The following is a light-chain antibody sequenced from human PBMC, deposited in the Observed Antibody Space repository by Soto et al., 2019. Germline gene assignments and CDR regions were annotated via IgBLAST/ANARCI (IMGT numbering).Light chain of an antibody. Sequence: FMLTQPHSASESPGKTVTISCTRRGGSIASNYVQWYQQRPGSAPTPVIYEDNQRPSGVPDRFYGSIDSSSNSASLTISGMKSEDEADYYCRSYDSSNRNCVFGGGTEVTVL. V-gene: IGLV6-57*03. CDR3: RSYDSSNRNCV. CDR1: GGSIASNY. CDR2: EDN. J-gene: IGLJ3*02.